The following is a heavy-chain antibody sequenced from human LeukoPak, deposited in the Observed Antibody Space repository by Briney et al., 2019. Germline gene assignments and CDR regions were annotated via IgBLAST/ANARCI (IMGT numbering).Heavy chain of an antibody. Sequence: GGSLRLSCAASGFTVSTNYMNWVRQAPGKGLEWVSYISSSSSTIYYADSVKGRFTISRDNAKNSLYLQMNSLRAEDTAVYYCARDPDYGDCDYHYYGMDVWGQGTTVTVSS. J-gene: IGHJ6*02. D-gene: IGHD4-17*01. CDR2: ISSSSSTI. CDR3: ARDPDYGDCDYHYYGMDV. V-gene: IGHV3-48*01. CDR1: GFTVSTNY.